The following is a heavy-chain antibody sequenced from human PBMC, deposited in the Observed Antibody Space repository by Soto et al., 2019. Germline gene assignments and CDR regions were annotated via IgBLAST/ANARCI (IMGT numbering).Heavy chain of an antibody. CDR3: ARNYGDYQSPLYYYYYMDV. Sequence: GSLRLSCAASGFTFSSYGMHWVRQAPGKGLEWVAVIWYDGSNKYYADSVKGRFTISRDNSKNTLYLQMNSLRAEDTAVYYCARNYGDYQSPLYYYYYMDVWGKGTTVTVSS. CDR1: GFTFSSYG. J-gene: IGHJ6*03. D-gene: IGHD4-17*01. V-gene: IGHV3-33*01. CDR2: IWYDGSNK.